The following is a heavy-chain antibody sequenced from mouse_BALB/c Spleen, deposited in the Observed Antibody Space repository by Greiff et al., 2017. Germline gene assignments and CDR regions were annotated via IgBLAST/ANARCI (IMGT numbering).Heavy chain of an antibody. Sequence: EVNVVESGGGLVKPGGSLKLSCAASGFTFSSYAMSWVRQSPEKRLEWVAEISSGGSYTYYPDTVTGRFTISRDNAKNTLYLEMSSLRSEDTAMYYCAKNDGYYAMDYWGQGTSVTVSS. D-gene: IGHD2-3*01. CDR2: ISSGGSYT. V-gene: IGHV5-9-4*01. J-gene: IGHJ4*01. CDR3: AKNDGYYAMDY. CDR1: GFTFSSYA.